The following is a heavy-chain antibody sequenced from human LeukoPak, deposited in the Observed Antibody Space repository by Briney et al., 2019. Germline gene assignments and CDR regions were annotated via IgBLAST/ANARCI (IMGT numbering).Heavy chain of an antibody. CDR3: ARATASEPNYYYYYMDV. CDR2: INPNSGGT. D-gene: IGHD4-17*01. CDR1: GYTFTVYY. J-gene: IGHJ6*03. V-gene: IGHV1-2*02. Sequence: ASVTVSFKGSGYTFTVYYMHWVRQAPGQGQEWMGWINPNSGGTNYAQKFQGRVTMTRDTSISTAYMELSRLRSDDTAVYYCARATASEPNYYYYYMDVWGKGTTVTVSS.